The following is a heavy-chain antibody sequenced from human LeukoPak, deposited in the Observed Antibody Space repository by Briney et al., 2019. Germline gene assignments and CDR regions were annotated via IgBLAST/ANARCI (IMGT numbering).Heavy chain of an antibody. Sequence: GGSLRLSCAASGFTFSTYWMSWVRQAPGKGLEWVATIKQDGSEKYYVDSLKGRFTISRDNAKNSLYLQMGSLRAEDTAVYYCASAGNTHFDYWGQGTLVTVSS. CDR2: IKQDGSEK. J-gene: IGHJ4*02. CDR1: GFTFSTYW. CDR3: ASAGNTHFDY. V-gene: IGHV3-7*01. D-gene: IGHD4-23*01.